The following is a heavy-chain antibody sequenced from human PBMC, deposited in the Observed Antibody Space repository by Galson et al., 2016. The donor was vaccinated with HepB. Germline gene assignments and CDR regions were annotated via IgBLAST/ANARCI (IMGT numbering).Heavy chain of an antibody. CDR3: ARGGGALTIVASGALSH. J-gene: IGHJ4*02. D-gene: IGHD4/OR15-4a*01. CDR2: MNPGKGTT. CDR1: GYTFIHYD. V-gene: IGHV1-3*01. Sequence: SVKVSCKASGYTFIHYDVYWVRQAPGQRHEWMGWMNPGKGTTRTAPRFQDRVTITSDTSASTVYMKLSSLRSEDTAVYYCARGGGALTIVASGALSHWGQGTLVTVSS.